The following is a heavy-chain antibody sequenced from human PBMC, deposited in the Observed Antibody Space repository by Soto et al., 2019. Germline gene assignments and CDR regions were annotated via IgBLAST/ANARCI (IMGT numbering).Heavy chain of an antibody. CDR2: ISGSGGST. V-gene: IGHV3-23*01. CDR1: GFTFGSYA. D-gene: IGHD3-10*01. CDR3: AKDYYGSGAINWFDP. Sequence: EVQLLESGGGLVQPGGSLSLSCAASGFTFGSYARSWVRQAPGRGRGWVSAISGSGGSTYYADSVKGRFTISRDNSKNTLYLQMNSLRAEDTAVYYCAKDYYGSGAINWFDPWGQGTLVTVSS. J-gene: IGHJ5*02.